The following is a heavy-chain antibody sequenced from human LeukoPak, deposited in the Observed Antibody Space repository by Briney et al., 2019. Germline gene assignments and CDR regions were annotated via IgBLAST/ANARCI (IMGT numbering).Heavy chain of an antibody. CDR2: IIPIFGTA. D-gene: IGHD5-18*01. CDR1: GGTFSSYA. CDR3: ARKRMDTAMVSYYYYGMDV. J-gene: IGHJ6*04. V-gene: IGHV1-69*06. Sequence: SVKVSCKASGGTFSSYAISWVRQAPGQGLEWMGGIIPIFGTANYAQKFQGRVTITADKSTSTAYMELSSLRSEDTAVFYCARKRMDTAMVSYYYYGMDVWGKGTTVTVSS.